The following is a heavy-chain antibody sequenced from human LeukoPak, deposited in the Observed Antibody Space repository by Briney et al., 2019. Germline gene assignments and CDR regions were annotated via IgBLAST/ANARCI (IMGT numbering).Heavy chain of an antibody. CDR1: GGSFIGYY. Sequence: SSETLSLTCAVYGGSFIGYYWSWIRQPPGKGLEWIGEINHFGSTNYNPSLKSRVTISIDTSKNQFSLKLSSVTAADTAVYYCARIRSRKWGFDYWGQGTLVTVSS. CDR3: ARIRSRKWGFDY. J-gene: IGHJ4*02. CDR2: INHFGST. V-gene: IGHV4-34*01. D-gene: IGHD1-26*01.